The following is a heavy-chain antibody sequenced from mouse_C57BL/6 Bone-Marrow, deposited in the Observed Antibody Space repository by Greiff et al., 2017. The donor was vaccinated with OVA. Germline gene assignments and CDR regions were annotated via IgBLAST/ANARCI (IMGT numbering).Heavy chain of an antibody. J-gene: IGHJ1*03. V-gene: IGHV5-6*01. CDR3: ARAIYYYGSSPYWYFDV. Sequence: EVKLMESGGDLVKPGGSLKLSCAASGFTFSSYGMSWVRQTPDKRLEWVATISSGGSYTYYPDSVKGRFTISRDNAKNTLYLQMSSLKSEDTAMYYCARAIYYYGSSPYWYFDVWGTGTTVTVSS. D-gene: IGHD1-1*01. CDR1: GFTFSSYG. CDR2: ISSGGSYT.